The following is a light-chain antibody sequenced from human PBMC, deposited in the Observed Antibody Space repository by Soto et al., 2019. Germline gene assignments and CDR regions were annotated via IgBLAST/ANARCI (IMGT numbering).Light chain of an antibody. J-gene: IGKJ2*01. CDR1: QDIGNF. CDR2: DAS. V-gene: IGKV1-33*01. CDR3: HQYDNVPQT. Sequence: DIQMTQSPSSLSASVGDRVTITCQASQDIGNFLNWYQQKPGKAPKLLIYDASNLQTGVPSRFSGSGSGSHFTFTISSLQPEDSATYYCHQYDNVPQTFGQGTKLEIK.